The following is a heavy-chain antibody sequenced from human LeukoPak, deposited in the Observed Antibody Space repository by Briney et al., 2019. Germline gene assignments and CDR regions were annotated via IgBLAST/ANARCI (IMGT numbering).Heavy chain of an antibody. CDR3: AREGLPSGATKIFDY. V-gene: IGHV3-21*01. J-gene: IGHJ4*02. Sequence: GGSLRLSCAVSGFTFSSYSMHWVRQAPRKGLEWVSCIRTVTSSIYYADAVKARFTVSRDNAKNSLYLEMNSLRAEDTAVYYCAREGLPSGATKIFDYWGQGTLVAVSS. D-gene: IGHD2-15*01. CDR2: IRTVTSSI. CDR1: GFTFSSYS.